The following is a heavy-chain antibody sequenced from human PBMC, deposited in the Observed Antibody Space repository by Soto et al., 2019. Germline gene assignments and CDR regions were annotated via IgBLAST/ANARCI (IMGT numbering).Heavy chain of an antibody. CDR3: ARVAPRYSSGWYSGDYYYYGMDV. D-gene: IGHD6-19*01. V-gene: IGHV1-18*01. Sequence: QVQLVQSGAEVKKPGASVKVSCKASGYTFTSYGISWVRQAPGQGLEWMGWISAYNGNTNYAQKLQGRVTMTTDTSTSTAYMERRSLRSDDTAVYYCARVAPRYSSGWYSGDYYYYGMDVWGQGTTVTVSS. CDR2: ISAYNGNT. CDR1: GYTFTSYG. J-gene: IGHJ6*02.